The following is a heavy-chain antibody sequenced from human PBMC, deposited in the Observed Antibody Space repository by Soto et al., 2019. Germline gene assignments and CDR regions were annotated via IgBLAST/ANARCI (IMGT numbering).Heavy chain of an antibody. CDR3: ARGWIQLKDYGMDV. Sequence: QVPLVQSGAEVKNPGSSVKVSCKASGGTFSSYAIRWVRQAPGQGLEWMGGIIPIFGTANYAQKFQGRVTSTADESTSTASMELSSLRAENTAVYYCARGWIQLKDYGMDVWGQGTPGTFSS. CDR2: IIPIFGTA. J-gene: IGHJ6*02. CDR1: GGTFSSYA. V-gene: IGHV1-69*01. D-gene: IGHD5-18*01.